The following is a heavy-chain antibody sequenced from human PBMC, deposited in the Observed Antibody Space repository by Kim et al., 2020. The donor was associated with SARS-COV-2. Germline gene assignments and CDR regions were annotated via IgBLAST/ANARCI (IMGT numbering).Heavy chain of an antibody. CDR2: IESKTNGGTT. D-gene: IGHD3-22*01. CDR1: GFTFSNAW. CDR3: TTGQYYYDSSVYQTRFSDY. V-gene: IGHV3-15*04. Sequence: GGSLRLSCAASGFTFSNAWMSWVRQAPGKGLEWVGRIESKTNGGTTDYAAPVKGRFTISRDDSKNTLYLQMNSLKTEDTDVYYCTTGQYYYDSSVYQTRFSDYWGQGALVTVSS. J-gene: IGHJ4*02.